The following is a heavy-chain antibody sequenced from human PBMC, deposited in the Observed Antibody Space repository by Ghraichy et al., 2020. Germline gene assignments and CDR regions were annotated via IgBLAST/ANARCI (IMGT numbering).Heavy chain of an antibody. CDR2: FYYTGRSENT. V-gene: IGHV4-39*01. CDR3: ARQNSGYYARPEDAFDI. D-gene: IGHD3-22*01. Sequence: SETLSLTCTVSGGSIRSSSYYWGWIRQPPGKGLEWIGSFYYTGRSENTFYNPSLKSRVTISVDTSKNQFSLRLSSVTAADTAVYYCARQNSGYYARPEDAFDIWGQGTVVPVSS. CDR1: GGSIRSSSYY. J-gene: IGHJ3*02.